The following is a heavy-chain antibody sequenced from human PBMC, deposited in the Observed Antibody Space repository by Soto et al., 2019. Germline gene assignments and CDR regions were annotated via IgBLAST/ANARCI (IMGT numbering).Heavy chain of an antibody. CDR1: GFTFTSHA. D-gene: IGHD5-12*01. CDR3: AKDSFHIGYAYFDS. V-gene: IGHV3-23*01. CDR2: IRSSGSST. J-gene: IGHJ4*02. Sequence: EVQLLESGGGLVQPGGSLRLACAASGFTFTSHAMSWVRQAPGKGLEWVSGIRSSGSSTDYADSVKGRFTISRDNSKNTLFLQMNSLRAEDTAVYYCAKDSFHIGYAYFDSWGQGTLVTVSS.